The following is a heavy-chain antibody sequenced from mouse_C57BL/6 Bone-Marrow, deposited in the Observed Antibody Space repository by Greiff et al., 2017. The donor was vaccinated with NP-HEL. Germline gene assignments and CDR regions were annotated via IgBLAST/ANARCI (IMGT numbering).Heavy chain of an antibody. Sequence: QVQLQQSGAELVRPGPSVKLSCKASGYTFTSYWMHWVKQRPGQGLEWIGVIDPSDSYTNYNQKFKGKATLTVDTSSSTAYMQLSSLTSEDSAVYYCARGGTGTGFAYWGQGTLVTVSA. D-gene: IGHD4-1*01. CDR2: IDPSDSYT. CDR1: GYTFTSYW. CDR3: ARGGTGTGFAY. J-gene: IGHJ3*01. V-gene: IGHV1-59*01.